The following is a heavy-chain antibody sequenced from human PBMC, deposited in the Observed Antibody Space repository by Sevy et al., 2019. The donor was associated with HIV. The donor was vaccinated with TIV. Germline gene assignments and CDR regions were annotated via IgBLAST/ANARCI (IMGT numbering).Heavy chain of an antibody. CDR3: ASDILTGSDY. V-gene: IGHV3-30*02. J-gene: IGHJ4*02. CDR1: GFTFSSYG. CDR2: IWYDGSDK. Sequence: GGCLRLSCAASGFTFSSYGMRWVRQAPGKGLEWVAFIWYDGSDKYYADSVKGRFAISRDNSKNTLYLQMNTLRIEDTAVYYCASDILTGSDYWGQGTLVTVSS. D-gene: IGHD3-9*01.